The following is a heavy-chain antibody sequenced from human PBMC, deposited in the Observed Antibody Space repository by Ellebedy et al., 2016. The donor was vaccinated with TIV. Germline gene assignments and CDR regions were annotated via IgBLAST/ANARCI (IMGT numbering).Heavy chain of an antibody. V-gene: IGHV1-2*02. CDR1: GYTFIGYY. CDR2: INPNTGGT. J-gene: IGHJ4*02. CDR3: ARGDGYNNPPDY. D-gene: IGHD5-24*01. Sequence: AASVKVSCKASGYTFIGYYIHWVRQAPGQGLEWMGWINPNTGGTNYAQKFQGRVTMSRDTSITTAYMELSRLRSDDTAVYYCARGDGYNNPPDYWGQGSLVTVSS.